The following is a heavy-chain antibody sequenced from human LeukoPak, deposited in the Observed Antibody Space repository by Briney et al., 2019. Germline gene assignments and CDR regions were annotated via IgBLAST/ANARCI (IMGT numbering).Heavy chain of an antibody. CDR2: ISYDGSNK. V-gene: IGHV3-30*03. CDR1: GFTFSSYG. Sequence: PGGSLRLSCAASGFTFSSYGMHWVRQAPGKGLEWVAVISYDGSNKYYADSVKGRFTISRDNSKNTLYLQMNSLRAEDTAVYYCTTDSFIVVVPLQGVDIWGQGTMVTVSS. J-gene: IGHJ3*02. CDR3: TTDSFIVVVPLQGVDI. D-gene: IGHD2-2*01.